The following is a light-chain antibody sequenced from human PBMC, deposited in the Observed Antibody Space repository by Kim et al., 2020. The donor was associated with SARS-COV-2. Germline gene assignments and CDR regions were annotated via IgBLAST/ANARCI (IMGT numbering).Light chain of an antibody. V-gene: IGKV4-1*01. Sequence: ATINCHASPIVLATSNNRNYVGWSQQKTGQPPQLLIYWASTLQSGVPDRFSGSGSGTDLTLPISSLQAEDVAVYYCQQYYSTTPPFGGGTKVDIK. J-gene: IGKJ4*01. CDR2: WAS. CDR3: QQYYSTTPP. CDR1: PIVLATSNNRNY.